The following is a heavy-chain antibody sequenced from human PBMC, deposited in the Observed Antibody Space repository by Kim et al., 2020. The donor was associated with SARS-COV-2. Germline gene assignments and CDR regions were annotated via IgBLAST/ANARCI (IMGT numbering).Heavy chain of an antibody. CDR3: ARSGTLDLTLDTAMVYYYYAMDV. CDR2: IYYSGST. J-gene: IGHJ6*02. V-gene: IGHV4-59*01. D-gene: IGHD5-18*01. Sequence: SETLSLTCTVSGGSISSYYWSWIRQPPGKGLEWIGYIYYSGSTNYNPSLKSRVTISVDTSKNQFSLKLSSVTAADTAVYYCARSGTLDLTLDTAMVYYYYAMDVWGHGTTVTVSS. CDR1: GGSISSYY.